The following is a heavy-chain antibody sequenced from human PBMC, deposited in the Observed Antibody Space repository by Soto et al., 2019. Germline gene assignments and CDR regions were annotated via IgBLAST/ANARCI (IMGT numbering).Heavy chain of an antibody. D-gene: IGHD4-17*01. CDR2: IFSSGST. Sequence: KSSETLSLTCTVSGGSINTFYWSWVRQPAGKGLEWIGRIFSSGSTSFNPSLESRVAMSVDTSKNHFSLNLSSVTAADMAVYYCSREGLRYYYYGMDVWAQGNTVTVSS. V-gene: IGHV4-4*07. CDR3: SREGLRYYYYGMDV. CDR1: GGSINTFY. J-gene: IGHJ6*02.